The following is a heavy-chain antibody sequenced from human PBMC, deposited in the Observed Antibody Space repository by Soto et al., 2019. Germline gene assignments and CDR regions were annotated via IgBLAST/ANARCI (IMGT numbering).Heavy chain of an antibody. J-gene: IGHJ4*02. CDR1: GYSFTSYW. D-gene: IGHD6-19*01. Sequence: GESLKISCKGSGYSFTSYWIGWVRQMPGKGLEWMGIIYPGDPDTRYSPSFQGQVTISADKSISTAYLQWSSLKASDTAMYYCATYSRIAVAGKMGDYWGQGTLVTVSS. V-gene: IGHV5-51*01. CDR2: IYPGDPDT. CDR3: ATYSRIAVAGKMGDY.